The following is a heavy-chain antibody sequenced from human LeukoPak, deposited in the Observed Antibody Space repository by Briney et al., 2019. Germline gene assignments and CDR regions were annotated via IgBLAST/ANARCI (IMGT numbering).Heavy chain of an antibody. CDR3: TRPSYDSSVSGVVY. V-gene: IGHV3-73*01. CDR1: GFTFSGSA. J-gene: IGHJ4*02. Sequence: GGSLRLSCATSGFTFSGSAIHWVRQTSGKGLEWVGRIRSKANSYATTDVASVKGRFTISRDDSKNTAYLEMSSLKTEDTAVYYCTRPSYDSSVSGVVYWGQGTLVTVSS. CDR2: IRSKANSYAT. D-gene: IGHD3-22*01.